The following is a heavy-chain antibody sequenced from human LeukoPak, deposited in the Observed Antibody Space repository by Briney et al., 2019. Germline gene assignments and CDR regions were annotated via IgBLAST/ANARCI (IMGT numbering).Heavy chain of an antibody. Sequence: GGSLRLSCAASGFTVSSNYMSWVRQAPGKGLEWVSVIYSGGSTYYADSVKGRFTISRDNSKNTLYLQMSSLRAEDTAVYYCARDKGGLYYYGMDVWGQGTTVTVSS. J-gene: IGHJ6*02. CDR3: ARDKGGLYYYGMDV. D-gene: IGHD3-16*01. CDR2: IYSGGST. V-gene: IGHV3-53*01. CDR1: GFTVSSNY.